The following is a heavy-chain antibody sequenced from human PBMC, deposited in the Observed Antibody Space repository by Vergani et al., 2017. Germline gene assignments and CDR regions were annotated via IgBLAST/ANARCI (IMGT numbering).Heavy chain of an antibody. CDR1: GFTFDDYA. V-gene: IGHV3-9*01. CDR2: ISWNSGSI. J-gene: IGHJ5*02. CDR3: ARYPIAAAGP. Sequence: EVQLVESGGGLVQPGRSLRLSCAASGFTFDDYAMHWVRQAPGKGLEWVSGISWNSGSIGYADSVKGRFTISRDNAKNSLYLQMNSLRAEDTAVYYCARYPIAAAGPWGQGTLVTVSS. D-gene: IGHD6-13*01.